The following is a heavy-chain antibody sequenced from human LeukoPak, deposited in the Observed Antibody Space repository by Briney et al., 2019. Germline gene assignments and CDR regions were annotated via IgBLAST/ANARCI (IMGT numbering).Heavy chain of an antibody. J-gene: IGHJ6*02. D-gene: IGHD5-18*01. CDR2: ISSSSSYI. V-gene: IGHV3-21*01. CDR1: GFTFSSYS. CDR3: ARFRGYSYGMDV. Sequence: WGSLRLSCAASGFTFSSYSMNWVRQAPGKGLEWVSSISSSSSYIYYADSVKGRFTISRDNAKNSLYLQMNSLRAEDTAVYYCARFRGYSYGMDVWGQGTTVTVSS.